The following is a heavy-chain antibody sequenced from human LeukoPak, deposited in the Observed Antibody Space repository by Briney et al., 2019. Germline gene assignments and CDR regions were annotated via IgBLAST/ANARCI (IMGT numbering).Heavy chain of an antibody. CDR3: ARGIVPVAHMDV. D-gene: IGHD2-2*01. CDR1: GGSISSGGYS. V-gene: IGHV4-30-2*01. J-gene: IGHJ6*02. CDR2: IYHSGST. Sequence: PSETLSLTCAVSGGSISSGGYSWSWIRQPPGKGLEWIGYIYHSGSTYYNASLKSRVTISVDRSKNQFSLKLSSVTAADTAVYYCARGIVPVAHMDVWGQGTTVTVSS.